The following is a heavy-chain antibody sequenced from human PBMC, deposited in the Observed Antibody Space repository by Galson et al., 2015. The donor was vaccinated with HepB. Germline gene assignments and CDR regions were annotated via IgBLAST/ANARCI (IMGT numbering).Heavy chain of an antibody. CDR2: ILDEGNVQ. J-gene: IGHJ6*02. V-gene: IGHV3-30*18. D-gene: IGHD2-15*01. CDR3: AKYLTSGDNFGLHG. Sequence: SMRLSCAASGFAFHIYALKWVRRAPGKGLEWVAIILDEGNVQYYAHSVKGRFPIPRDNSKNTLYLQVNSLRAEDTATYYCAKYLTSGDNFGLHGWGQGTTVTVSS. CDR1: GFAFHIYA.